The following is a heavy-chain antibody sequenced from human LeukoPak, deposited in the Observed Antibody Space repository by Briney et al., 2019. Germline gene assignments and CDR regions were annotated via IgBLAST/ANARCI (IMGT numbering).Heavy chain of an antibody. D-gene: IGHD6-19*01. Sequence: SETLSLTCAVSGYSISSGYYWGWIRQPPGKGLGWIGSIYHSGSTYYNPSLKSRVTISVDTSKNQFSLKLSSVTAADTAVYYCARVAAVAGADYWGQGTLVTVSS. J-gene: IGHJ4*02. V-gene: IGHV4-38-2*01. CDR2: IYHSGST. CDR3: ARVAAVAGADY. CDR1: GYSISSGYY.